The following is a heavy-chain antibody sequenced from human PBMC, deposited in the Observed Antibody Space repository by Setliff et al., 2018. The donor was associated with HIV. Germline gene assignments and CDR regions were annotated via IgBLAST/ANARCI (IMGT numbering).Heavy chain of an antibody. D-gene: IGHD3-22*01. CDR2: MNPDSRNT. J-gene: IGHJ6*03. CDR1: WFTFCSYD. CDR3: ARARTDYYDRRRRSHYYIDV. V-gene: IGHV1-8*02. Sequence: GGPGKVSCKPSWFTFCSYDINWVRPAAGQGLEWMGWMNPDSRNTGYAQRFEGRVTLTWDTSISTAYLELNHLKSDDTAVYYCARARTDYYDRRRRSHYYIDVWARGATVTVSS.